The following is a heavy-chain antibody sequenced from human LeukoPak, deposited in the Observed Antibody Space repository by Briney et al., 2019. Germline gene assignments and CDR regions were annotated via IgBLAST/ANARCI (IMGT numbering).Heavy chain of an antibody. Sequence: ASVKVSCKASGYTFMNYGISWVRQAPGQGLEGMGWISVYNGNTNFAQRLRGRVTMTTDTSTSTAYMELRSLRVDDTAVYYCAREQDAPSFVAVTAIPHFDYWGQGTLVTVSS. CDR3: AREQDAPSFVAVTAIPHFDY. CDR1: GYTFMNYG. J-gene: IGHJ4*02. V-gene: IGHV1-18*01. CDR2: ISVYNGNT. D-gene: IGHD2-21*02.